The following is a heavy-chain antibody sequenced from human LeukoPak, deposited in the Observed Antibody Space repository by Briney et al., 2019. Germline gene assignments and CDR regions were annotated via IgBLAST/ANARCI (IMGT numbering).Heavy chain of an antibody. CDR1: GFTVSSNY. J-gene: IGHJ5*02. D-gene: IGHD6-19*01. V-gene: IGHV3-53*01. Sequence: PGGSLRLSCAASGFTVSSNYMSWVRQAPGKGLEWVSVIYSGGSTYYADSVKGRFTISRDNSKNTLYLQMNSLRAEDTAVYYCARGGGQWLVLGWFDPWGQGTLVTVSS. CDR3: ARGGGQWLVLGWFDP. CDR2: IYSGGST.